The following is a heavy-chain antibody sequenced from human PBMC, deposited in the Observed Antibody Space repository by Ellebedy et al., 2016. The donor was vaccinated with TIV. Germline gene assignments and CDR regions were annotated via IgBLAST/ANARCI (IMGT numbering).Heavy chain of an antibody. J-gene: IGHJ4*02. CDR3: AREGSTARVTFDY. D-gene: IGHD2-2*01. CDR2: ISYDGSNK. V-gene: IGHV3-30-3*01. CDR1: GSTFSSYA. Sequence: GESLKISXAASGSTFSSYAMHWVRQAPGKGLEWVAVISYDGSNKYYADSVKGRFTISRDNSKNTLYLQMNSLRAEDTAVYYCAREGSTARVTFDYWGQGTLVTVSS.